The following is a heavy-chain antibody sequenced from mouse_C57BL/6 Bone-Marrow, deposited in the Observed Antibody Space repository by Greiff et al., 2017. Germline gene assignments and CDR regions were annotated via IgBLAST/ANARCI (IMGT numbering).Heavy chain of an antibody. J-gene: IGHJ4*01. CDR2: IDPSDSET. Sequence: QVQLQQSGAELVKPGASVKLSCTASGYTFTSYWMHWVKQRPIQGLEWIGNIDPSDSETHYNQKFKDKATLTVDKSSSTAYMQLSSLTSEDSAVYYCARGCFYAMDYWGQGTSVTVSS. V-gene: IGHV1-52*01. CDR3: ARGCFYAMDY. CDR1: GYTFTSYW.